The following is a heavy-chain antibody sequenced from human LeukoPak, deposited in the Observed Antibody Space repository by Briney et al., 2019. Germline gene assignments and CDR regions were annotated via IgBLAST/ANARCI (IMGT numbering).Heavy chain of an antibody. Sequence: PGGSLRLSCAASGFTFSGYSMNWVRQAPGKGLEWVSYISSSSSPIYYADSVKGRFTISRDNAKNSLYLQMNSLRAEDTAVYYCARGGSSSKYHFDYWGQGTLVTVSS. CDR1: GFTFSGYS. CDR2: ISSSSSPI. V-gene: IGHV3-48*04. D-gene: IGHD6-13*01. CDR3: ARGGSSSKYHFDY. J-gene: IGHJ4*02.